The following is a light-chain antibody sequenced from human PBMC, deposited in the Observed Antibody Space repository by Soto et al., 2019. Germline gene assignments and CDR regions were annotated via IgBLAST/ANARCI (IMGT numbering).Light chain of an antibody. CDR1: QSVSSGY. V-gene: IGKV3D-20*01. CDR3: QRYGTSPQT. Sequence: EIVLTQTPATLSLSPGERATLSCGANQSVSSGYIAWYQQKPGLAPRLLIFDASRRATGIPDRFSGSGSGTDFTLTISRLEPEDFAVYYCQRYGTSPQTFGQGTKVEIK. CDR2: DAS. J-gene: IGKJ1*01.